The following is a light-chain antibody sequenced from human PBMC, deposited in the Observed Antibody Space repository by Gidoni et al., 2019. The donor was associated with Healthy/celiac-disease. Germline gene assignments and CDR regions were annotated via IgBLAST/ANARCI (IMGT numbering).Light chain of an antibody. CDR2: DAS. J-gene: IGKJ2*01. Sequence: DIQMTQSPYTLAASVGDRVTITCRASQSISSWLAWYQQKPGKAPKLLIYDASSLESGVPQRFSGSGSGTEFTLTISSLQPDDFATYYCQQYNSYPYTFGQGTKLEIK. CDR3: QQYNSYPYT. V-gene: IGKV1-5*01. CDR1: QSISSW.